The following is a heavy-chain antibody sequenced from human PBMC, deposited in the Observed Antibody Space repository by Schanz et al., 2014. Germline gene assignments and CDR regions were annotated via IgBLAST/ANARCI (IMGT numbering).Heavy chain of an antibody. CDR2: INTGSNYI. CDR3: AKIERSED. CDR1: GFSFSDYY. Sequence: PGGSLRLSFAASGFSFSDYYMSRIRQAPGKGLEWISFINTGSNYINYADSVKGRFTISRDNYKNTLYLQMNSLRAEDTAVYFCAKIERSEDWGQGTLVTVSS. D-gene: IGHD1-1*01. J-gene: IGHJ4*02. V-gene: IGHV3-11*03.